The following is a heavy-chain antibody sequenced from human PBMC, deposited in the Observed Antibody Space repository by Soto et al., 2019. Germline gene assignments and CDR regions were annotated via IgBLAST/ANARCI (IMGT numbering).Heavy chain of an antibody. V-gene: IGHV3-30*03. CDR1: GYTFSIYG. J-gene: IGHJ4*02. CDR3: AGIGELFDY. Sequence: GGSLRLSGAASGYTFSIYGMHWVRQAPGKGLEWVAVISYDGSNKYYADSVKGRFTISRDNSKNTLYLQMNSLRAEDTAVYYCAGIGELFDYWGQGTLVTVSS. CDR2: ISYDGSNK. D-gene: IGHD3-10*01.